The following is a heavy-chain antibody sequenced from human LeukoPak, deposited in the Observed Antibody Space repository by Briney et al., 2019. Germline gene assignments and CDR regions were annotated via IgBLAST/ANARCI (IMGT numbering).Heavy chain of an antibody. J-gene: IGHJ4*02. CDR1: GGSISSSSYY. CDR3: ATSSGIVVVTASIDY. CDR2: IYYSGST. V-gene: IGHV4-39*01. Sequence: SETLSLTCTVSGGSISSSSYYWGWIRQPPGKGLEWIGSIYYSGSTYYNPSLKSRVTISVDTSKNQFSQKLSSVTAADTAVYYCATSSGIVVVTASIDYWGQGTLVTVSS. D-gene: IGHD2-21*02.